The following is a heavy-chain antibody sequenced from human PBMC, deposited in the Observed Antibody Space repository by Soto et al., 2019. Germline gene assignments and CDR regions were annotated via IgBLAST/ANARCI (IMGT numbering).Heavy chain of an antibody. CDR3: ARTGIAVAGLGWFDP. V-gene: IGHV4-34*01. J-gene: IGHJ5*02. CDR1: GGSFSGYY. Sequence: PSETLSLTCAVYGGSFSGYYWSWIRQPPGKGLEWIGEINHSGSTNYNPSLKSRVTISVDTSKNQFSLKLSSVTAADTAVYYCARTGIAVAGLGWFDPWGQGTLVTVSS. CDR2: INHSGST. D-gene: IGHD6-19*01.